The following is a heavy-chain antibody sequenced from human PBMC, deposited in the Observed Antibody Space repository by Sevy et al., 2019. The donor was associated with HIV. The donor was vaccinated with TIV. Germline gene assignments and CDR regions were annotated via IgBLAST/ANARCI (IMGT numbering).Heavy chain of an antibody. CDR2: ISGLSNYI. V-gene: IGHV3-21*01. CDR1: GFTFSNYN. J-gene: IGHJ4*02. D-gene: IGHD6-19*01. Sequence: GGSLRLSCAASGFTFSNYNINWVRQAPGEGLEWVSYISGLSNYIYYADSLGGQFTISRDNAKNSVYLQMNSLRTEDTAVYYCARGASSGWDYFDYWGQGTLVTVSS. CDR3: ARGASSGWDYFDY.